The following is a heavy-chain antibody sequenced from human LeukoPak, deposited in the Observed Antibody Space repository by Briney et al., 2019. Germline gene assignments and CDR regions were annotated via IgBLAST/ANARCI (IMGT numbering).Heavy chain of an antibody. J-gene: IGHJ5*02. D-gene: IGHD1-26*01. CDR3: ARGWVVGATTDWFDP. CDR1: AGSICSYY. CDR2: IYTSGST. V-gene: IGHV4-4*07. Sequence: SETLSLTCTVSAGSICSYYWSWIRQPAGKGLEWIGRIYTSGSTNYNPSLKSRVTMSVDTSKNQFSLKLSSVTAADTAVYYCARGWVVGATTDWFDPWGQGTLVTVSS.